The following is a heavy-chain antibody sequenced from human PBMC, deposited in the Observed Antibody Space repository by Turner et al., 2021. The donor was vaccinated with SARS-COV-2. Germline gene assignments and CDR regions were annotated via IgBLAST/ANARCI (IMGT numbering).Heavy chain of an antibody. CDR2: LSGSGTNT. V-gene: IGHV3-23*01. CDR1: GFRFSIYE. J-gene: IGHJ6*02. Sequence: EAQLLESGGDLVQPGGSLRPSCAASGFRFSIYEMGWVRQAPGKGLEWVSALSGSGTNTYYADSVKGRFTISRDNSKNTLYLQMNSLGAEDTAVYYCARDHRPVVVPAAKRAGSYYYGMDVWGQGTTVTVSS. D-gene: IGHD2-2*01. CDR3: ARDHRPVVVPAAKRAGSYYYGMDV.